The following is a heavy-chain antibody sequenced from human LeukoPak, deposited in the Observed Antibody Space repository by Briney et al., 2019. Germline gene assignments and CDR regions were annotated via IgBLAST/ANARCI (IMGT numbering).Heavy chain of an antibody. D-gene: IGHD6-6*01. CDR2: IYPDDSDA. CDR3: ARGPIAARPPYYYYMDV. V-gene: IGHV5-51*01. J-gene: IGHJ6*03. Sequence: GESLKISCKGSGYNFATYWVGWVRQMPGRGLEWIGIIYPDDSDARYSPSFQGQVTISADKSISTAYLQWSSLKASDTAMYYCARGPIAARPPYYYYMDVWGKGTTVTVSS. CDR1: GYNFATYW.